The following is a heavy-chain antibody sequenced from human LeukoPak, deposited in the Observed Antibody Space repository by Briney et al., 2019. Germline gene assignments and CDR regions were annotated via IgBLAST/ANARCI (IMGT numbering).Heavy chain of an antibody. Sequence: SETLSLTCTVSGSSISSSSYYWGWIRQPPGKGLEWIGTIYYSGSTYYNPSLKSRVTISVDTSKNQFSLKLSSVTAADTAVYYCARHLAIYDSGGYYYERGRYYFDFWGQGALVTVSS. J-gene: IGHJ4*02. CDR2: IYYSGST. V-gene: IGHV4-39*01. CDR3: ARHLAIYDSGGYYYERGRYYFDF. CDR1: GSSISSSSYY. D-gene: IGHD3-22*01.